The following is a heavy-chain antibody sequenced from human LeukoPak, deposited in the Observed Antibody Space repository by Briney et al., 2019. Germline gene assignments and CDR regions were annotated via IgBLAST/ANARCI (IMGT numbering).Heavy chain of an antibody. CDR3: ARGAVTSKLDY. CDR2: ISSSSSSYI. V-gene: IGHV3-21*01. J-gene: IGHJ4*02. CDR1: GFTFSSYS. Sequence: GGFLRLSCAASGFTFSSYSMNWVRQAPGKGLEWVSSISSSSSSYIYYADSVKGRFTISRDNAKNSLYLQMNSLRAEDTAVYYCARGAVTSKLDYWGQGTLVTVSS. D-gene: IGHD3-16*01.